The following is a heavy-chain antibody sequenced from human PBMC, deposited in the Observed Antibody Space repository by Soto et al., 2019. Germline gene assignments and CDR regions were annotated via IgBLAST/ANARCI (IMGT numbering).Heavy chain of an antibody. V-gene: IGHV3-11*01. Sequence: GGSLRLSCAASGFTFSDYYMSWIRQAPGKGLEWVSYISSSGSTIYYADSVKGRFTISRDNAKNSLYLQMNSLRAEDTAVYYCARDSTLGPTAMRYCSGGSCYSSGGYYMDVWGKGTTVTVSS. CDR1: GFTFSDYY. CDR2: ISSSGSTI. D-gene: IGHD2-15*01. J-gene: IGHJ6*03. CDR3: ARDSTLGPTAMRYCSGGSCYSSGGYYMDV.